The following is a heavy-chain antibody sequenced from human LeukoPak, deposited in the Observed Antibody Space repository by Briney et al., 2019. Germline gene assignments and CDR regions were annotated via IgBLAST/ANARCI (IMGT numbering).Heavy chain of an antibody. CDR3: VKDHLPYGAFDI. CDR2: ISGSGGST. CDR1: GFTFSSYA. Sequence: GGSLRLSCAASGFTFSSYAMSWVRQAPGKGLEWVSAISGSGGSTYYADSVKGRFTISRDNSKNTLYLQMNSLRAEDTAVYYCVKDHLPYGAFDIWGQGTMVTVSS. V-gene: IGHV3-23*01. J-gene: IGHJ3*02. D-gene: IGHD2-8*01.